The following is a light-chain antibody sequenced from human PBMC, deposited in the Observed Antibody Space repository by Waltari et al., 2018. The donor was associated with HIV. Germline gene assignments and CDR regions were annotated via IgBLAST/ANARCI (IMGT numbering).Light chain of an antibody. CDR3: QQYNYLPPYT. J-gene: IGKJ2*01. CDR2: GAS. Sequence: IVLTQSPAPLSVSPGERATLSSRASRTVIGNLAWYQQKPGQAPRVLVYGASTRAAGVPARFTGSGSGTEFTLTISTLQSEDFAVYYCQQYNYLPPYTFGQGTRLEIK. V-gene: IGKV3-15*01. CDR1: RTVIGN.